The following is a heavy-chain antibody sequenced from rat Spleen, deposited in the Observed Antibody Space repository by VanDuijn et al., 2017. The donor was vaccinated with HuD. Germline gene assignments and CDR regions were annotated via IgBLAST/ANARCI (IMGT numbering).Heavy chain of an antibody. CDR1: GFTFSSFP. Sequence: EVQLVESGGGLVQPGRSMKLSCAASGFTFSSFPMAWVRQAPTKGLEWVATISTSGGSTYYRDSVKGRFTISRDNAKTTLYLQMNSLRSEDTATYYCARQEYTTNYFYYFDYWGQGVMVTVSS. CDR3: ARQEYTTNYFYYFDY. V-gene: IGHV5-46*01. D-gene: IGHD1-6*01. CDR2: ISTSGGST. J-gene: IGHJ2*01.